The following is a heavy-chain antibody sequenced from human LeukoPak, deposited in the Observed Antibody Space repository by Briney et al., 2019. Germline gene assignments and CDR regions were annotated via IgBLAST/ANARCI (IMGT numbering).Heavy chain of an antibody. CDR3: XXXRVFDWPLGEFDY. CDR2: ISGSGGST. Sequence: GGSLRLSCAASGFTFSSYAMSWVRQAPGKGLEWVSAISGSGGSTYYADSVKGRFTISRDNSKNTLYLQMNSLRAEDTAVYYCXXXRVFDWPLGEFDYWGQGTLVTVSS. V-gene: IGHV3-23*01. D-gene: IGHD3-9*01. CDR1: GFTFSSYA. J-gene: IGHJ4*02.